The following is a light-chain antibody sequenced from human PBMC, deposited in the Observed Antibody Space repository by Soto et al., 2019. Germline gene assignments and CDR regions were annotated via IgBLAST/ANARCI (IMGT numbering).Light chain of an antibody. J-gene: IGLJ1*01. Sequence: QSVLTQPASVSGSPGQSITISCTGTSRDVGGYNYVSWYQQHPGKAPKLIIYEVYHRPSGVSNRFSGSKSDNTASLTISGLQPEDGAHYYCSSYTSAYTPVFGSGTKVTVL. CDR1: SRDVGGYNY. CDR3: SSYTSAYTPV. CDR2: EVY. V-gene: IGLV2-14*01.